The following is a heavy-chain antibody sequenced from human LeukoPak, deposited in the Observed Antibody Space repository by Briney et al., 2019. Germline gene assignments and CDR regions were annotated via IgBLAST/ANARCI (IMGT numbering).Heavy chain of an antibody. CDR2: IIPIFGTA. CDR1: GGTFSSYA. CDR3: ARGDYYDSSGYYLLHYYYYYGMDV. D-gene: IGHD3-22*01. J-gene: IGHJ6*02. V-gene: IGHV1-69*13. Sequence: SVKVSCKASGGTFSSYAISWVRQAPGQGLEWMGGIIPIFGTANYAQKFQGRVTITADESTSTAYMELSSLRSEDTAVYYCARGDYYDSSGYYLLHYYYYYGMDVWGQGTTVTVSS.